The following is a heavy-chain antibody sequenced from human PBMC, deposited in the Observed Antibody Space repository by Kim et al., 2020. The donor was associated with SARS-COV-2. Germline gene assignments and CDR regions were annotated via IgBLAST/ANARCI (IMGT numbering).Heavy chain of an antibody. CDR1: GFTFSSYG. D-gene: IGHD3-9*01. V-gene: IGHV3-33*01. J-gene: IGHJ4*02. CDR3: ARGTLHYDILTGHHPFDY. Sequence: GGSLRLSCAASGFTFSSYGMHWVRQAPGKGLEWVAVIWYDGSNKYYADSVKGRFTISRDNSKNTLYLQMNSLRAEDTAVYYCARGTLHYDILTGHHPFDYWGQGTLVTVSS. CDR2: IWYDGSNK.